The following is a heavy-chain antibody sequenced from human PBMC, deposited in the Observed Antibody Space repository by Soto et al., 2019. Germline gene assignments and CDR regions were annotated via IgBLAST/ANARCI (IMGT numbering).Heavy chain of an antibody. CDR3: ARGIWTMTRGAYYFDN. J-gene: IGHJ4*02. CDR2: INAGNGNT. D-gene: IGHD3-10*01. V-gene: IGHV1-3*01. Sequence: ASVKVSCTASGYTLTSYAMHWVRQASGQRLEWMGWINAGNGNTKYSQKFQGRVTITRDTSASTVYMELTSLISEDAAVYYCARGIWTMTRGAYYFDNWGQGTLVTVSS. CDR1: GYTLTSYA.